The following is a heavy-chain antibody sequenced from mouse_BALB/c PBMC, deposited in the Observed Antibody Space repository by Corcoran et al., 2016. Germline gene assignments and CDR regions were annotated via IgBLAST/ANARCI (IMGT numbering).Heavy chain of an antibody. CDR1: GYTFTNYG. V-gene: IGHV9-1*02. CDR3: ARSGSSYGWYFDV. J-gene: IGHJ1*01. Sequence: QIQLVQSGPELKKPGETVKISCKASGYTFTNYGMNWVKQAPGKGLKWMGWINTYTGEPTYADDFKGRFVFSLETSASTAYLQINNLKNEDMATYFCARSGSSYGWYFDVWGAGTTVTVSS. CDR2: INTYTGEP. D-gene: IGHD1-1*01.